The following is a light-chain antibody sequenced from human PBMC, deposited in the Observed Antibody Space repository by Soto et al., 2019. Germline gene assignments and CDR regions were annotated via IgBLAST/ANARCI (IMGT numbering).Light chain of an antibody. Sequence: QSALTQPPSASGSPGQSVTISCTGTSSDVGGYNYVSWYQQHPGKAPKLMIYEVSKRPSAVPDRFSGSKSGNTASLTVSGLQAEDEADYYCSSYAGSNLWVFGGGSKLTVL. V-gene: IGLV2-8*01. J-gene: IGLJ3*02. CDR1: SSDVGGYNY. CDR2: EVS. CDR3: SSYAGSNLWV.